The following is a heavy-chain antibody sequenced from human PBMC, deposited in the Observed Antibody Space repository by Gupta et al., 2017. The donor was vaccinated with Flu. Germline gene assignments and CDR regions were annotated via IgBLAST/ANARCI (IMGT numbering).Heavy chain of an antibody. D-gene: IGHD5-18*01. CDR3: ARPLETRGYSYGYDYYFDY. CDR1: GGSISSSSYY. V-gene: IGHV4-39*01. Sequence: QLQLQESGPGLVKPSETLSLTCTVSGGSISSSSYYWGWIRQPPGKGLEWIGSIYYSGSTYYNPSLKSRVTISVDTSKNQFSLKLSSVTAADTAVYYCARPLETRGYSYGYDYYFDYWGQGTLVTVSS. J-gene: IGHJ4*02. CDR2: IYYSGST.